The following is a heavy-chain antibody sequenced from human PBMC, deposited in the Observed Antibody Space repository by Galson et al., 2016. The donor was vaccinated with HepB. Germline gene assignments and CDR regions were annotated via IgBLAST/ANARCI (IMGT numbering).Heavy chain of an antibody. J-gene: IGHJ4*02. CDR2: ISSSSTYI. CDR1: GFTFSSYS. CDR3: ARQVGLQGYSY. V-gene: IGHV3-21*01. Sequence: SLRLSCAASGFTFSSYSMNWVRQAPGKGLEWVSSISSSSTYIFYADSVKGRFTISRDNAKNSLYLQMNSRRAEDTAVYYCARQVGLQGYSYWGQGTLVTVSS. D-gene: IGHD2-15*01.